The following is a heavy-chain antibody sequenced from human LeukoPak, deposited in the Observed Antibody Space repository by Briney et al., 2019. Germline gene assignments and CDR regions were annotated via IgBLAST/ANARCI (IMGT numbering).Heavy chain of an antibody. CDR1: GGSFSGHY. D-gene: IGHD3-22*01. CDR2: INDSGST. Sequence: SETLSLTCAVYGGSFSGHYWSWIRQPPGKGLEWIGEINDSGSTNYNPSLKSRVTISVDTSKNQFSLKLSSVTAADTAVYYCATGTYYYGSSAYYRLPFQHWGQGTLVTVSS. CDR3: ATGTYYYGSSAYYRLPFQH. J-gene: IGHJ1*01. V-gene: IGHV4-34*01.